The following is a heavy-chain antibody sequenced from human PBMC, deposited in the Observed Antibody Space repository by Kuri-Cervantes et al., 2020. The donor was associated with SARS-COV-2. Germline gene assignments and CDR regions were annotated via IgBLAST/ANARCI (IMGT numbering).Heavy chain of an antibody. CDR2: ISSSSSFI. V-gene: IGHV3-21*04. CDR1: RFTFSSYS. CDR3: ARAYNFWSGYYPH. Sequence: GGSLRLSCAASRFTFSSYSMNWVRQAPGKGLEWVSSISSSSSFIYYADSVKGQFTFSRDNSKNTLYLQMKSLRAEDTAVYYCARAYNFWSGYYPHWGQGTLVTVSS. D-gene: IGHD3-3*01. J-gene: IGHJ4*02.